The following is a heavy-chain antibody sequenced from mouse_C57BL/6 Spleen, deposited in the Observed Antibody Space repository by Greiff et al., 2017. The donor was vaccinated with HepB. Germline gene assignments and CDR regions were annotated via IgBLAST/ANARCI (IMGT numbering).Heavy chain of an antibody. CDR3: ARQSSHWYFDV. CDR1: GFTFSSYT. D-gene: IGHD6-2*01. CDR2: ISGGGGNT. Sequence: EVQLQESGGGLVKPGGSLKLSCAASGFTFSSYTMSWVRQTPEKRLEWVATISGGGGNTYYPDSVKGRFTISRDNAKNTLYLQMSSLRSEDTALYYCARQSSHWYFDVWGTGTTVTVSS. V-gene: IGHV5-9*01. J-gene: IGHJ1*03.